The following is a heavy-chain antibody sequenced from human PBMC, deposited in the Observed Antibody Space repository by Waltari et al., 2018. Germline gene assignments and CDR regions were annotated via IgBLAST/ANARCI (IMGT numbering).Heavy chain of an antibody. CDR3: ARSGSFLDY. Sequence: QVQLQQWGAGLLKPSETLSLTCAVYGGSFSGYYWSWIRQSPEKGLEWIGEINHSGTSKHNPSLKSRVTISVDTSKNQFSRRLTSVTAADTAVYYCARSGSFLDYWGHGTLVTVSS. V-gene: IGHV4-34*01. J-gene: IGHJ4*01. CDR2: INHSGTS. D-gene: IGHD6-13*01. CDR1: GGSFSGYY.